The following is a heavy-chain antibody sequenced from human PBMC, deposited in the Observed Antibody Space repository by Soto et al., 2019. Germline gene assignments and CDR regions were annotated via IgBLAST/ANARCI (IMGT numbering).Heavy chain of an antibody. CDR1: GGSISSSSYY. CDR2: IYYSGST. J-gene: IGHJ4*02. Sequence: SETLSLTCTVSGGSISSSSYYWGWIRQPPGKGLEWIGSIYYSGSTYYNPSLKSRVTISVDTSKNQFSLKLSSVTAADTAVYYCARDSHYYGSGSHLDYWGQGTLVTVSS. CDR3: ARDSHYYGSGSHLDY. D-gene: IGHD3-10*01. V-gene: IGHV4-39*02.